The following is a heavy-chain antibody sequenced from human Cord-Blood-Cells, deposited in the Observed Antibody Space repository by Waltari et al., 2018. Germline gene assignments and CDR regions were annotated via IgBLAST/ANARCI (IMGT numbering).Heavy chain of an antibody. CDR3: ARDLGGGWFDP. CDR1: GFTFSSYG. CDR2: IRYDGSNK. V-gene: IGHV3-33*01. D-gene: IGHD3-16*01. Sequence: QVQLVESGGGVVQPGRSLRLSCAASGFTFSSYGMHWVRQAPGKGLEWVAVIRYDGSNKYYADSVKGRFTISRDNSKNTLYLQMNSLRAEDTAVYYCARDLGGGWFDPWGQGTLVTVSS. J-gene: IGHJ5*02.